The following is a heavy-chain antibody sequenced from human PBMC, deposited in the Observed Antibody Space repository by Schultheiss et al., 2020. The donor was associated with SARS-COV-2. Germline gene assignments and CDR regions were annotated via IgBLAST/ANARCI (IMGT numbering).Heavy chain of an antibody. D-gene: IGHD6-19*01. CDR2: ISGSGGST. Sequence: GGSLRLSCAASGFTFSSYSMNWVRQAPGKGLEWVSAISGSGGSTYYADSVKGRFTISRDNSKNTLYLQMNSLRAEDTAVYYCAKVSGVAVAGTGYDYWGQGTLVTVSS. J-gene: IGHJ4*02. CDR3: AKVSGVAVAGTGYDY. V-gene: IGHV3-23*01. CDR1: GFTFSSYS.